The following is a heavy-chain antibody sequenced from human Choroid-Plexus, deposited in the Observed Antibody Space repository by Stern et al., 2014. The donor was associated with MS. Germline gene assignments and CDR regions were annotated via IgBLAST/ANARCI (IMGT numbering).Heavy chain of an antibody. D-gene: IGHD6-19*01. CDR3: VRVSGSSGSDF. CDR2: IRNKANSYTT. J-gene: IGHJ4*02. CDR1: GFTLSDHY. V-gene: IGHV3-72*01. Sequence: EVQLVESGGGLVQPGGSLRLSCVASGFTLSDHYMDWVPQAPGKGLEWVGRIRNKANSYTTQYAASVKGRFVISRDDSKNSLYLQMNSLKSEDTAVYYCVRVSGSSGSDFWGQGTLVSVSS.